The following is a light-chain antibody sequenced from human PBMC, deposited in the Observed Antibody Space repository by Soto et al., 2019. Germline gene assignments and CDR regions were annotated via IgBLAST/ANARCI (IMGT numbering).Light chain of an antibody. CDR2: EVT. J-gene: IGLJ1*01. CDR1: SSDVGGYNY. V-gene: IGLV2-14*01. CDR3: SSYTTSRTPLYV. Sequence: QSALTQPASVSGSPGQSITISCTGTSSDVGGYNYVSWYQHHPGKAPKLLIYEVTNRPSGVSNRFSASKSGNTASLTISGLQAEDEADCYCSSYTTSRTPLYVFGTGTKVTVL.